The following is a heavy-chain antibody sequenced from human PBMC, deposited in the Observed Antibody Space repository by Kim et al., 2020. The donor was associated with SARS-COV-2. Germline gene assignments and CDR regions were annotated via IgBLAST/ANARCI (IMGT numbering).Heavy chain of an antibody. CDR3: ARDGRIQLWSAKYYFDY. CDR1: GFTFSSYA. Sequence: GGSLRLSCAASGFTFSSYAMHWVRQAPGKGLEWVAVISYDGSNKYYADSVKGRFTISRDNSKNTLYLRMNSLRAEDTAVYYCARDGRIQLWSAKYYFDYWGQGTLVTVSS. J-gene: IGHJ4*02. V-gene: IGHV3-30-3*01. D-gene: IGHD5-18*01. CDR2: ISYDGSNK.